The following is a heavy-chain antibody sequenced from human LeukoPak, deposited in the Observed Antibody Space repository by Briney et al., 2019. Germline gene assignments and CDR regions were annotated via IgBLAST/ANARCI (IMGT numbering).Heavy chain of an antibody. V-gene: IGHV4-39*07. J-gene: IGHJ5*02. CDR1: GGSISSSSYY. Sequence: PSETLSLTCTVSGGSISSSSYYWGWIRQPPGKGLEWIGSIYYSGSTYYNPSLKSRVTISVDTSKNQFSLKLSSVTAADTAVYYCVRDHELDYVWGSYRPAIWFDPWGQGTLVTVSS. CDR3: VRDHELDYVWGSYRPAIWFDP. CDR2: IYYSGST. D-gene: IGHD3-16*02.